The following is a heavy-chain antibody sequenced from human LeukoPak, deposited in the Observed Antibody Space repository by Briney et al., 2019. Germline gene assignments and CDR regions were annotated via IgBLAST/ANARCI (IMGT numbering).Heavy chain of an antibody. J-gene: IGHJ4*02. D-gene: IGHD3-3*01. CDR2: ISSSSSTI. V-gene: IGHV3-48*01. CDR1: GFTFSSCS. CDR3: AREDDFLNGHYTIDY. Sequence: GGSLRLSCAASGFTFSSCSMNWVRQAPGKGLEWVSYISSSSSTIYYADSVKGRLTISRDNAKNSLYLQMNSLRAEDTAVYYCAREDDFLNGHYTIDYWGQGTLVTVSS.